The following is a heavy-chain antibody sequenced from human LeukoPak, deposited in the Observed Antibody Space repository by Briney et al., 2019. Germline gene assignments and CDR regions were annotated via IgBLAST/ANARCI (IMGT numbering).Heavy chain of an antibody. V-gene: IGHV3-9*01. D-gene: IGHD3-22*01. J-gene: IGHJ4*02. Sequence: GGSLRLSCAASGFAFSTYPVHWVRQAPGKGLEWVSGISWNSGSIGYADSVKGRFTISRDNAKNSLYLQMNSLRAEDTALYYCAKEHDSSGYYLKDGFDYWGQGTLVTVSS. CDR3: AKEHDSSGYYLKDGFDY. CDR2: ISWNSGSI. CDR1: GFAFSTYP.